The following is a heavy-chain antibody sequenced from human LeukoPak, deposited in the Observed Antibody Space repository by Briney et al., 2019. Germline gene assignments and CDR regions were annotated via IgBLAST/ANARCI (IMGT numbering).Heavy chain of an antibody. J-gene: IGHJ4*02. D-gene: IGHD6-13*01. CDR3: ARRLAGTEDY. CDR1: GGSISSSSYY. V-gene: IGHV4-39*01. CDR2: IYYSGST. Sequence: SETLSLTCTVSGGSISSSSYYWGWIRQPPGKGLEWIGSIYYSGSTYYNPSLKSRVTISVDTSKNQFSLKLTSVAAADTAVYYCARRLAGTEDYWGQGTLVTVSS.